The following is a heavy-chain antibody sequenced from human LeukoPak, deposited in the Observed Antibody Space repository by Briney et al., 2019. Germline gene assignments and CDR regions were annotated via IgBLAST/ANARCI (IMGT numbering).Heavy chain of an antibody. CDR1: GYTFTNYG. J-gene: IGHJ5*02. CDR2: ISAYNGNT. Sequence: ASVKVSCKASGYTFTNYGISWVRQAPGQGLEWMGWISAYNGNTKSAQRFQGRVTMTIDTPTSTAYMELRSLRSDDTSVYYCARSKDCSGGSCYPRGDWFDPWGQGTLVTVSS. D-gene: IGHD2-15*01. CDR3: ARSKDCSGGSCYPRGDWFDP. V-gene: IGHV1-18*01.